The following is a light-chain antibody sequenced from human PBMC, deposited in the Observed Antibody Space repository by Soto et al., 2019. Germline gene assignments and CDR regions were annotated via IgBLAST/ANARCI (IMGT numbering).Light chain of an antibody. CDR3: SSHGGINNVV. Sequence: QAVVTQPPSASGSPGQSVTISCTGTSSDVGGYNYVSWYQQHPDKAPRLMVYEVTKRPSGVPARFSGSKSGNTASLTVSGLQAEDEADYYCSSHGGINNVVFGGGTKLTVL. CDR1: SSDVGGYNY. J-gene: IGLJ3*02. CDR2: EVT. V-gene: IGLV2-8*01.